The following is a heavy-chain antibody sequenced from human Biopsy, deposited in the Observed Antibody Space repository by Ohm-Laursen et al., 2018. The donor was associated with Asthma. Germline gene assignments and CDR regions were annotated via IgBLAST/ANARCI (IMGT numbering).Heavy chain of an antibody. J-gene: IGHJ6*01. CDR3: ARVRRYGDSFCGMDV. V-gene: IGHV4-30-4*01. CDR1: GGYIDSHDWS. D-gene: IGHD4-17*01. CDR2: TPFSGST. Sequence: SQTLSLTCTVSGGYIDSHDWSRCWIRQSPGKGLQRLGYTPFSGSTHYIPSLDRRIGMSVDTSKDLVSLSLTSVSSADTSFYFCARVRRYGDSFCGMDVWGQGTTVTVSS.